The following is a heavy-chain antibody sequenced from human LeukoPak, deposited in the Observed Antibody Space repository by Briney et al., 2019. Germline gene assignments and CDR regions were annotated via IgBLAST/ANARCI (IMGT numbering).Heavy chain of an antibody. D-gene: IGHD6-6*01. V-gene: IGHV6-1*01. CDR3: ARQYFGASIATGGSSSAFDY. J-gene: IGHJ4*02. CDR2: TYYRSKWYN. Sequence: SQTLSLTCAISGDRVSSNSAAWNWIRQSPSRGLEWLGRTYYRSKWYNDYAVSVKSRITINPDTSKNQFSLQLNSVTPEDAAVYYCARQYFGASIATGGSSSAFDYWGQGTLVTVSS. CDR1: GDRVSSNSAA.